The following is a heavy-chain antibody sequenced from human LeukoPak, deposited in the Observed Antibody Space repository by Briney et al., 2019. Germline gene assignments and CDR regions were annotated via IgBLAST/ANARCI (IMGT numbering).Heavy chain of an antibody. V-gene: IGHV3-30*02. CDR1: GFTFSSYG. CDR2: IWYDGSNK. Sequence: SGGSLRLSCAASGFTFSSYGMHWVRQAPGKGLEWVAVIWYDGSNKYYADSVKGRFTISRDNSKNTLYLQMNSLRVEDTAVYYCAKDLCSSSSCYVGYWGQGTLVTVSS. D-gene: IGHD2-2*01. CDR3: AKDLCSSSSCYVGY. J-gene: IGHJ4*02.